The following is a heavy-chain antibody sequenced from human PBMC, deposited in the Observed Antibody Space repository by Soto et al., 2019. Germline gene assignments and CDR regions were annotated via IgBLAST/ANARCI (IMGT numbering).Heavy chain of an antibody. Sequence: QAQLVESGGGVVQPGKSLRLSCAASGFTFSSYAIHWVRQPPGRGLDWVAVISHDGSDESYADSVKGRFTISRDNSQNTLFLQMISLRPEDTAVYYCARDPDYRNTGYYYVMDVWGQGTTVTVSS. CDR2: ISHDGSDE. J-gene: IGHJ6*02. V-gene: IGHV3-30-3*01. CDR3: ARDPDYRNTGYYYVMDV. D-gene: IGHD4-4*01. CDR1: GFTFSSYA.